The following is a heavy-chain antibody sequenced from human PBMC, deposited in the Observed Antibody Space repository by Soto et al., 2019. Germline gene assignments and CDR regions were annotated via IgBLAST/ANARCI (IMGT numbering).Heavy chain of an antibody. J-gene: IGHJ4*02. CDR1: GFTFSSYG. Sequence: TGGSLRLSCAASGFTFSSYGMHWVRQAPGKGLEWVSVISYDGSNKFYADSVKGRFTISRDNSNNTLYLQMNSLRAEDTAVYYCAKDLSRDVVVPAAMSFDYWGQGTLVTVSS. V-gene: IGHV3-30*18. CDR3: AKDLSRDVVVPAAMSFDY. CDR2: ISYDGSNK. D-gene: IGHD2-2*01.